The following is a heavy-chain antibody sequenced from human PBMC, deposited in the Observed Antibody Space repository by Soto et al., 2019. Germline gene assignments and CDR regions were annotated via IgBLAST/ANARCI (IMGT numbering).Heavy chain of an antibody. J-gene: IGHJ4*02. Sequence: EVQLLESGGGLVQPGGSLRLSCAASGFTFSNYGMSWVRQAPGKGLEWVSSISRSGGDTYYADSVKGRFTISRDNSKNTLYLQMNSLTADDTALYYCARASYYHGWGNYFPFDYWGQGTLVTVSS. CDR3: ARASYYHGWGNYFPFDY. V-gene: IGHV3-23*01. CDR1: GFTFSNYG. CDR2: ISRSGGDT. D-gene: IGHD3-10*01.